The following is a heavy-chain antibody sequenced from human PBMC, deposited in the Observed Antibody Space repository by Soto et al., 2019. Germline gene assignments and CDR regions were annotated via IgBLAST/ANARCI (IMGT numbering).Heavy chain of an antibody. Sequence: EVQLVESGGGLVKPGESLRLSCAAYGFTFTNAWMTWVRQAPGKGLEWLGRIKTKADGETTDYAAPVKGRFTISRDDSKNTLYLQMNSLKTEDTAVYYCTPQREISHYWGQGTLVTVSS. V-gene: IGHV3-15*01. J-gene: IGHJ4*02. CDR3: TPQREISHY. CDR2: IKTKADGETT. D-gene: IGHD2-2*01. CDR1: GFTFTNAW.